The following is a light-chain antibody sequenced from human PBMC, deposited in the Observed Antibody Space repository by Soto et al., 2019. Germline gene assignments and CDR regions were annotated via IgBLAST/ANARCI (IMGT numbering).Light chain of an antibody. CDR1: SSDVGGYNY. J-gene: IGLJ3*02. V-gene: IGLV2-14*01. CDR3: SSYTSSSTLDWV. CDR2: EVS. Sequence: QSALTQPASVSGSPGQSITISCTGTSSDVGGYNYVSWYQQHPGKAPKLMIYEVSNRPSGVSNRFSGSKSGNTASLTISGLQAEDEADYYCSSYTSSSTLDWVFGGGTKLPVL.